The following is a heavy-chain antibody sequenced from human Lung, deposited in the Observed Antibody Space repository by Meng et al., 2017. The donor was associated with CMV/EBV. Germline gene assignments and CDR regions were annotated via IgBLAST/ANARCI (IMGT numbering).Heavy chain of an antibody. V-gene: IGHV4-4*01. CDR1: GDSISYSNW. CDR2: IYHSGTT. J-gene: IGHJ4*02. D-gene: IGHD3-9*01. Sequence: GSXRLXCAVSGDSISYSNWWTWVRQPPGKGLEWRGEIYHSGTTNYNPSLKSRVTISVKKSKKQSSLMLTAVTVADTAVYCCARKASWLLSLDYWGQGTLVTVSS. CDR3: ARKASWLLSLDY.